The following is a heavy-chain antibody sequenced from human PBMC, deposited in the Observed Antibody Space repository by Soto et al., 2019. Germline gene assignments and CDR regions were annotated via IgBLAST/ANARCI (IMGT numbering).Heavy chain of an antibody. CDR3: AREGVAPYYYYGMDG. CDR1: GYTFTRSG. J-gene: IGHJ6*02. V-gene: IGHV1-18*01. D-gene: IGHD5-12*01. CDR2: ISTYSGDT. Sequence: ASVKVSCKASGYTFTRSGISWVRQAPGQGLEWMGWISTYSGDTNYAQTFQGRVTMTTDTSTSTVYMELRSLRSDDTAVYYCAREGVAPYYYYGMDGWAQGTPDTVSS.